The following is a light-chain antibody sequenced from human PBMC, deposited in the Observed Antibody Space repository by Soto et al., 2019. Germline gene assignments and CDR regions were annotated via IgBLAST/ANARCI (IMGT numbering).Light chain of an antibody. CDR1: SGHSSYA. J-gene: IGLJ3*02. CDR3: QTWGTGINGV. Sequence: QSVLTQSPSASASLGASVKLTCTLSSGHSSYAIAWHQQQPEKGHRYLMNLNSDGSHSKGEGIPDRFSGSRSGAERSLTNSGLQSEDEADYYFQTWGTGINGVFGGGTKLTVL. CDR2: LNSDGSH. V-gene: IGLV4-69*01.